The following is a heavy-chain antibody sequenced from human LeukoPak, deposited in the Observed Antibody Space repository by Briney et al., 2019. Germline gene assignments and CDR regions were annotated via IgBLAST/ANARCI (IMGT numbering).Heavy chain of an antibody. V-gene: IGHV3-30*18. Sequence: SGGSLRLSCAASGFTFSSNDMHWVRQAPGKGLEWVAVISSDGSNQYYAASVKGRFTISRDNSKNTLNLQMDSLRAEDTAVYYCAKDHRSGDGWYYFDYWGQGTLVTVSS. CDR3: AKDHRSGDGWYYFDY. CDR2: ISSDGSNQ. J-gene: IGHJ4*02. D-gene: IGHD6-19*01. CDR1: GFTFSSND.